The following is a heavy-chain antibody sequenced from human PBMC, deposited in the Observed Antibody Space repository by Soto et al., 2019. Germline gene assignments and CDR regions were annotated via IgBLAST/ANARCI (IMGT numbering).Heavy chain of an antibody. CDR2: LSGSSSYI. CDR3: TRDLYQLLDTVHHYSYGMDV. Sequence: GSLRLSCAASGFKFRHYVMNWVRQAPGKGLEWVASLSGSSSYIFYADTVKGRFTISRDNAKSSLFLQMNSLRAEDTAVYYCTRDLYQLLDTVHHYSYGMDVWGQGTTVTVSS. D-gene: IGHD2-2*01. J-gene: IGHJ6*02. CDR1: GFKFRHYV. V-gene: IGHV3-21*03.